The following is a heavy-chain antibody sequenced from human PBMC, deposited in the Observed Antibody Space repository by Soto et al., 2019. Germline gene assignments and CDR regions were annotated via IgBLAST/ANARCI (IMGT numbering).Heavy chain of an antibody. CDR3: ARSCSVGSCSYYYYGMDV. V-gene: IGHV1-8*01. CDR2: MNPNSGNT. CDR1: GYTFTSYD. Sequence: QVQLVQSGAEVKKPGASVKVSCKASGYTFTSYDIHWVRQATGQGLEWMGWMNPNSGNTDYAQKFQGRVSVTRNTSISTAYMELSSLISEDTAVYYCARSCSVGSCSYYYYGMDVWGQGTTVTVAS. D-gene: IGHD2-15*01. J-gene: IGHJ6*02.